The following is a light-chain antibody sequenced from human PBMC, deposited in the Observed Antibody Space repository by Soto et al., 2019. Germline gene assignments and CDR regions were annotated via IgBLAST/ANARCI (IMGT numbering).Light chain of an antibody. V-gene: IGKV3-11*01. CDR1: QSVGGY. CDR2: DSS. CDR3: QQRSNWPPT. J-gene: IGKJ4*01. Sequence: EIVLTQSPATLSLSPGEKATLSCRASQSVGGYLAWYQQRGGQRPRLLIYDSSNRATGIPPRFSGSGSGTDFTLTISTLEPEDSAVYFCQQRSNWPPTFGGGTKVEI.